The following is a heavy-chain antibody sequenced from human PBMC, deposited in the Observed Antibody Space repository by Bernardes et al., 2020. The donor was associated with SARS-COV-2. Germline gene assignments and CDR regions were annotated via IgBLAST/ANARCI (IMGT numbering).Heavy chain of an antibody. J-gene: IGHJ4*02. D-gene: IGHD3-16*02. CDR2: ISFDGSNK. Sequence: GGSLRLSCAASGFTFNTYAMHWVRQAPGKGLEWVAFISFDGSNKYYAQKFQGRVTMTEDTSTDTAYMELSSLRSEDTAVYYCVHYVWGSYRYPYFDYWGQGTLVTVSS. CDR3: VHYVWGSYRYPYFDY. V-gene: IGHV3-30-3*01. CDR1: GFTFNTYA.